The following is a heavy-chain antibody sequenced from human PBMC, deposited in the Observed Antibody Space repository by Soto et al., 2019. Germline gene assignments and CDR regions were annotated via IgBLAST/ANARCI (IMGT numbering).Heavy chain of an antibody. CDR1: GGSISSGGYY. Sequence: SETLSLTCTVSGGSISSGGYYWSWIRQHPGKGLEWIGYIYYSGSTYYNPSLKSRVTISVDTSKNQFSLRLSSVTAADTAVYYCARAVKYYYGSGSYYGPLNAFDIWGQGTMVTVSS. CDR3: ARAVKYYYGSGSYYGPLNAFDI. V-gene: IGHV4-31*03. J-gene: IGHJ3*02. CDR2: IYYSGST. D-gene: IGHD3-10*01.